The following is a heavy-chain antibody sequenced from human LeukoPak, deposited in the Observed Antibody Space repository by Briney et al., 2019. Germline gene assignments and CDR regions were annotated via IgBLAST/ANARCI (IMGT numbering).Heavy chain of an antibody. V-gene: IGHV3-30*04. D-gene: IGHD3-10*01. CDR3: ARGEGITMVRGVII. CDR2: ISYDGSNK. J-gene: IGHJ4*02. Sequence: GGSLRLSCAASGFTFSSYAMHWVRQAPGKGLEWVAVISYDGSNKYYADSVKGRFTISRDNSKNTLYLQMNSLRAEDTAVYHCARGEGITMVRGVIIWGQGTLVTVSS. CDR1: GFTFSSYA.